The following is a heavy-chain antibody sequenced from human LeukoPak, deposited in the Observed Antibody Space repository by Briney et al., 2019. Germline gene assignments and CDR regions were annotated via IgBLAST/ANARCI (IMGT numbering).Heavy chain of an antibody. D-gene: IGHD3-22*01. CDR3: ARVALTGGYRYYYMDV. V-gene: IGHV4-4*07. J-gene: IGHJ6*03. CDR2: IYTSGST. Sequence: SETLSLTCTVSGGPISSYYWSWIRQPAGKGLEWIGRIYTSGSTDYNPSLKSRVTISVDTSKNQFSLKLSSVTAADTAVYYCARVALTGGYRYYYMDVWGKGTTVTVSS. CDR1: GGPISSYY.